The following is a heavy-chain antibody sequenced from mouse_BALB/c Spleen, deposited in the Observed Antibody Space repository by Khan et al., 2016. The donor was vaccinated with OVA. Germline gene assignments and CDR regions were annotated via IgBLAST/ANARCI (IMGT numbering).Heavy chain of an antibody. D-gene: IGHD1-1*01. CDR2: IYPGTGAT. J-gene: IGHJ2*01. CDR1: GYIFTSYW. Sequence: QVQLKESGADLVRPGASVKLSCKTSGYIFTSYWIHWVKQRSGQGLEWIARIYPGTGATYYNENFKAKATLTADKSSSTAFMQLSSLNSEDSAVYCCTRDYGGTYYFDYWGQGTTRTACS. CDR3: TRDYGGTYYFDY. V-gene: IGHV1S132*01.